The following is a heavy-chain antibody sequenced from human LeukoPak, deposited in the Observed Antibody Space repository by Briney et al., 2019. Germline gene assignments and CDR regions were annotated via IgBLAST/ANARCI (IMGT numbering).Heavy chain of an antibody. CDR3: SKVGQLVFDY. D-gene: IGHD6-6*01. J-gene: IGHJ4*02. V-gene: IGHV1-46*03. CDR1: GYTFTNDY. Sequence: ASVKVSCKTSGYTFTNDYMHWVRQAPGQGLERMGVINPGDGTTKYAQKFQGRVTMTRDTSTSTLYMELSSLRSEDTAMYYCSKVGQLVFDYWGQGTLVTVSS. CDR2: INPGDGTT.